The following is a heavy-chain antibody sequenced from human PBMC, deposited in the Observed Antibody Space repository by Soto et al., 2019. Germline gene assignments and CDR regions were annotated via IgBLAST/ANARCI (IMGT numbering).Heavy chain of an antibody. CDR3: AREKVGATNLPAIYYYYYGMDV. CDR2: INPNSGGT. V-gene: IGHV1-2*04. CDR1: GYAFTGYY. D-gene: IGHD1-26*01. Sequence: ASVKGSWKACGYAFTGYYMHLVRQAPGQGLERIGWINPNSGGTNYAQKFQGWVTMTRDTSISTAYMELSRLRSEDTAVYYCAREKVGATNLPAIYYYYYGMDVWGQGTTVTVSS. J-gene: IGHJ6*02.